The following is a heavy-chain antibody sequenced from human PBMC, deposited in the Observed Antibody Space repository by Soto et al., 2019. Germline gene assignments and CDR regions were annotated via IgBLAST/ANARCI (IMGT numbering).Heavy chain of an antibody. D-gene: IGHD6-13*01. J-gene: IGHJ4*02. V-gene: IGHV1-46*03. CDR2: INPSGGGT. Sequence: ASVKVSCKASGYAFTSYFMHWVRQAPGQGLEWMGVINPSGGGTSYAQKFQGRVTMTRDTSTSTVYMELSSLRSEDTAVYYCARTTTYSSSVDYWGQGTLVTVSS. CDR1: GYAFTSYF. CDR3: ARTTTYSSSVDY.